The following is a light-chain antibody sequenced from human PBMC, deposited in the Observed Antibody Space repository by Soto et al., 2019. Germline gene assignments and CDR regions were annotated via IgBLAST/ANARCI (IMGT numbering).Light chain of an antibody. Sequence: QSALTQPRSVSGSPGQSVTISCTGTSSDVGGYNYVSWYQQYPGKAPKLMIYDVNKWPSGVPDRFSGSKSGTTASLTISGLQAEDEADYYCCSYAGSYTWVFGGGTKLTFL. CDR3: CSYAGSYTWV. J-gene: IGLJ3*02. CDR2: DVN. CDR1: SSDVGGYNY. V-gene: IGLV2-11*01.